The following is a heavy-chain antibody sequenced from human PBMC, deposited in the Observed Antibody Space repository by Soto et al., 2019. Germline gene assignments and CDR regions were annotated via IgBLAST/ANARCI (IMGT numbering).Heavy chain of an antibody. Sequence: TLSLTCTVSGGSISSGGYYWSWIRQHPGKGLEWIGYIYYSGSTYYNPSLKSRVTISVDTSKNQFSLKLSSVTAADTAVYYCARDRRYYDSSGYSSFDYWGRGTLVTVSS. J-gene: IGHJ4*02. CDR1: GGSISSGGYY. CDR3: ARDRRYYDSSGYSSFDY. CDR2: IYYSGST. V-gene: IGHV4-31*03. D-gene: IGHD3-22*01.